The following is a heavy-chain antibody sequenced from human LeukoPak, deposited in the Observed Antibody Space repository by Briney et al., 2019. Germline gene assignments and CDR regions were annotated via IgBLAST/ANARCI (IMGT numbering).Heavy chain of an antibody. CDR2: ISGSGGST. CDR3: AKHLVVAARVYWFDP. D-gene: IGHD6-6*01. Sequence: GGSLRLSCAASGFTFSSYAMSWVRQAPGEGLEWVSAISGSGGSTYYADSVKGRFTISRDNSKNTLYLQMNSLRAEDTAVYYRAKHLVVAARVYWFDPWGQGTLVTVSS. V-gene: IGHV3-23*01. J-gene: IGHJ5*02. CDR1: GFTFSSYA.